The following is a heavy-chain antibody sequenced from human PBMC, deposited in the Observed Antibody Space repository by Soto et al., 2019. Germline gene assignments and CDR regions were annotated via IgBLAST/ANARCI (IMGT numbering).Heavy chain of an antibody. V-gene: IGHV3-23*01. CDR3: AKDGYSGYDSLRYYYYGMDV. J-gene: IGHJ6*01. CDR2: ISGSGGST. D-gene: IGHD5-12*01. Sequence: AGGSLRLSCAASGFTFSSYAMSWVRQAPGKGLEWVSAISGSGGSTYYADSVKGRFTISRDNSKNTLYLQMNSLRAEDTAVYYCAKDGYSGYDSLRYYYYGMDVWGQGTTVTVSS. CDR1: GFTFSSYA.